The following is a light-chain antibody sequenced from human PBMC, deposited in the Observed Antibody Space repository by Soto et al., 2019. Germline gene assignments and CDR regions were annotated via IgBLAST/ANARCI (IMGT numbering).Light chain of an antibody. Sequence: QSALTQPASVSGSPGQSITISCTGTSSDVGSYNLVSWYQQHPGKAPKLMIYEGSKRPSGVSNRFSGSKSGNTASLTISGRQAEDEADYYCCSYAGSSTSGVVFGGGTKVTVL. J-gene: IGLJ2*01. CDR3: CSYAGSSTSGVV. CDR1: SSDVGSYNL. CDR2: EGS. V-gene: IGLV2-23*01.